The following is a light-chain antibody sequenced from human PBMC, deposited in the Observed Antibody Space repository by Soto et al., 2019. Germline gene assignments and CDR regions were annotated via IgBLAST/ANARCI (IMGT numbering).Light chain of an antibody. CDR3: AAWDDSLSGRGV. J-gene: IGLJ2*01. CDR1: SSNIGNNY. Sequence: QSVLTQPPSASGTPGQRVTISCSGSSSNIGNNYVYWYQLVPGTAPKLLIYRNSQRPSGVPDRFSGSRSGTSASLAISGLRSEDEADYYCAAWDDSLSGRGVFGGGTQLTVL. CDR2: RNS. V-gene: IGLV1-47*01.